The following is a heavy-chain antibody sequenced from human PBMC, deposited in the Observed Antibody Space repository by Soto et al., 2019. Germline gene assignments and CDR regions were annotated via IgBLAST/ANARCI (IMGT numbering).Heavy chain of an antibody. CDR1: GGSISSGNYF. CDR3: AREDSTEGGMDV. Sequence: SETLSLTCTVSGGSISSGNYFWSWIRQHPGKGLEWIGYIYYSGSTYYNPSLKSRVTISVDTSKNQFSLKLRSVTAADTAVYYCAREDSTEGGMDVWPRDHGHRLL. CDR2: IYYSGST. D-gene: IGHD4-17*01. V-gene: IGHV4-31*03. J-gene: IGHJ6*02.